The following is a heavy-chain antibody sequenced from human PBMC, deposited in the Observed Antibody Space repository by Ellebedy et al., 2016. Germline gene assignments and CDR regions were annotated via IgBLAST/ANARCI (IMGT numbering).Heavy chain of an antibody. Sequence: SETLSLTCTVSGGSISNYYWSWVRQSPGKGLEWIGYINYSGVSKYHPSLKSRVTISVDSSKNHFSLRLSFVTAADTAVYYCARHTGWLPSPPDYWGQGTLVTVSS. CDR1: GGSISNYY. J-gene: IGHJ4*02. CDR2: INYSGVS. D-gene: IGHD5-12*01. CDR3: ARHTGWLPSPPDY. V-gene: IGHV4-59*08.